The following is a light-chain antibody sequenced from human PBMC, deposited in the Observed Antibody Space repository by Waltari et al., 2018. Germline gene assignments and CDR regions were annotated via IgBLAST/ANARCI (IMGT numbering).Light chain of an antibody. V-gene: IGKV4-1*01. CDR2: WAS. CDR3: QQYYSSPLT. CDR1: QSVYSSKTSNS. Sequence: DIVMTQSPDSLAVSLGERATINCKSSQSVYSSKTSNSLAWYQQKPGQPPKLLIYWASTRESGVPDRFSGSGSGTDFTLTISSLQAEDVAVYYCQQYYSSPLTFGGGTKVEIK. J-gene: IGKJ4*01.